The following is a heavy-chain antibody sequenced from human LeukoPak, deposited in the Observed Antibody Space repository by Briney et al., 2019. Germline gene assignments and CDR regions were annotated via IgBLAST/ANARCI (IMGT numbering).Heavy chain of an antibody. Sequence: ASVKVSRKASGYTFTSYDINWVRQAPGQGLEWMGWMNPNSGNTGYAQKFQGRVTMTRNTSISTAYMELSSLRSEDTAVYYCARIAVAEDFDYWGQGTLVTVSS. J-gene: IGHJ4*02. V-gene: IGHV1-8*01. CDR3: ARIAVAEDFDY. D-gene: IGHD6-19*01. CDR2: MNPNSGNT. CDR1: GYTFTSYD.